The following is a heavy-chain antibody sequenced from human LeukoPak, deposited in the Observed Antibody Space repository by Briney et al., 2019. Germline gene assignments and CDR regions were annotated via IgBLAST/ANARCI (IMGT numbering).Heavy chain of an antibody. Sequence: GGSLRLSCAASGFTFSSYWMSWVRQAPGKGLEWGANIKQDGSEKYYVDSVKGRFTISRDNAKNSLYLQMNSLRAEDTAVYYCASPANDLPYYYYMDVWGKGTTVTVSS. CDR3: ASPANDLPYYYYMDV. D-gene: IGHD1-1*01. CDR2: IKQDGSEK. V-gene: IGHV3-7*01. CDR1: GFTFSSYW. J-gene: IGHJ6*03.